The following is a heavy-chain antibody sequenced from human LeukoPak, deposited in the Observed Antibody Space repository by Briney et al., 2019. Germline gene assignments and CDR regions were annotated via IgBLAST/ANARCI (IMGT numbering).Heavy chain of an antibody. CDR2: ISSSGSTI. J-gene: IGHJ6*03. D-gene: IGHD3-10*01. V-gene: IGHV3-11*04. CDR3: ARGQITMVRGVTPYYMDV. CDR1: GFTFSDYY. Sequence: GGSLRLSCAASGFTFSDYYMSWIRQAPGKGLEWVSYISSSGSTIYYADSVKGRFTISRDNAKNSLYLQMNSLRAEDTAVYYCARGQITMVRGVTPYYMDVWGKGTTVTVSS.